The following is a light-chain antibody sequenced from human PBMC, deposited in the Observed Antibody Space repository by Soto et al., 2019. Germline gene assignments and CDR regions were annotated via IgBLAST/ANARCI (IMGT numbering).Light chain of an antibody. CDR3: QQYDNWPYT. V-gene: IGKV3-15*01. J-gene: IGKJ2*01. CDR2: AAS. CDR1: QTIRTN. Sequence: EIVMTQSPATLSVSPWEVATLSCRASQTIRTNLAWYQQKPGQAPRLLIYAASARATAIPDTFTGSGSGTEFTLTISSLQSEDFVLYYCQQYDNWPYTFGQGTKLEIK.